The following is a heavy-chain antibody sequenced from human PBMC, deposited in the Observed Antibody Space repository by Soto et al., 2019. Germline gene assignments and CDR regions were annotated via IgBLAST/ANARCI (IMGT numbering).Heavy chain of an antibody. CDR1: GYTLTSDN. Sequence: GASVKVSCKASGYTLTSDNVNWVRQASGQGLEWMGWMNPSNGNTGYAQKFLGRLTMTRNTSINTAYMELSSLRSEDTAVYYCGIPFVEVPAAVGHWGQGTLVTVSS. J-gene: IGHJ5*02. D-gene: IGHD2-2*01. V-gene: IGHV1-8*02. CDR2: MNPSNGNT. CDR3: GIPFVEVPAAVGH.